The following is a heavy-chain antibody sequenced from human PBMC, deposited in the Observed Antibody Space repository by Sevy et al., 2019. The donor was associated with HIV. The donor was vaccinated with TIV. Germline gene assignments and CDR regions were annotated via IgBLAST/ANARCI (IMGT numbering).Heavy chain of an antibody. D-gene: IGHD2-2*02. CDR1: GFTFDDYT. CDR2: ISWDGGST. Sequence: GGSLRLSCAASGFTFDDYTMHWVRQAPGKGLEWVFLISWDGGSTYYADSVKGRFTISRDHSNNCLYLDMNSLRTEDTVLYYCAIDRRYCSSTSCYTYYYYGMDVWGQGTTVTVSS. J-gene: IGHJ6*02. V-gene: IGHV3-43*01. CDR3: AIDRRYCSSTSCYTYYYYGMDV.